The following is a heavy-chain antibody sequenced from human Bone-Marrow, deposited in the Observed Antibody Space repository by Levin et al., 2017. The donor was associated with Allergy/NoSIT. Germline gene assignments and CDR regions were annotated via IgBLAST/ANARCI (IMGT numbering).Heavy chain of an antibody. D-gene: IGHD2-8*02. Sequence: GGSLRLSCTVSGFTFSIYSINWVRQAPGKGLEWVSSISSSGSDMYYVDSVKGRFTISRDNAKNSLTLQMNSLRAEDTAVYYCARGIIGDVRVAHKEAFDIWGQGTMVSVSS. J-gene: IGHJ3*02. CDR2: ISSSGSDM. CDR1: GFTFSIYS. V-gene: IGHV3-21*01. CDR3: ARGIIGDVRVAHKEAFDI.